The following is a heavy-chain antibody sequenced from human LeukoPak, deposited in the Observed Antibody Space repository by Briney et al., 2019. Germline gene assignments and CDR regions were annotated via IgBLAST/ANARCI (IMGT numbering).Heavy chain of an antibody. D-gene: IGHD6-13*01. J-gene: IGHJ4*02. CDR3: ARDSSRTYSSSWYVDY. CDR2: IIPIFGTA. CDR1: GGTFSSYA. Sequence: GASVKVSCKASGGTFSSYAISWVRQAPGQGLEWMGGIIPIFGTANYAQKFQGRVTITADESTSTAYMELSSLRSEDTAVYYCARDSSRTYSSSWYVDYWGQGTLVTVSS. V-gene: IGHV1-69*13.